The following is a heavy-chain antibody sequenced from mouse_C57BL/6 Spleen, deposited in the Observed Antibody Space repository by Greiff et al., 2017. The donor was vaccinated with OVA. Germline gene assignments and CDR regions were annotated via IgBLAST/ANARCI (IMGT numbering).Heavy chain of an antibody. V-gene: IGHV1-64*01. Sequence: QVQLQQPGAELVKPGASVTLSCKASGYTFTSYWMHWVKQRPGQGLEWIGMIHPNSGRTNYNEKFKSKATLTVDKSSSTAYMQLSSLTSEDSAVYYCARSRLRRGYFDYWGQGTTLTVSS. CDR2: IHPNSGRT. CDR1: GYTFTSYW. J-gene: IGHJ2*01. D-gene: IGHD2-4*01. CDR3: ARSRLRRGYFDY.